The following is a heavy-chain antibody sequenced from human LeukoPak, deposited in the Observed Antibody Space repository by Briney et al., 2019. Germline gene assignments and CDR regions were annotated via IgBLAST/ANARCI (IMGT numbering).Heavy chain of an antibody. CDR3: TKDPIGYTYGNFDY. D-gene: IGHD5-18*01. CDR1: GFTFSRYG. CDR2: ISFDGSDK. J-gene: IGHJ4*02. V-gene: IGHV3-30*18. Sequence: GGSLRLSCAASGFTFSRYGMHWVRQAPGKGLEWVAVISFDGSDKYYADSVRGRFTVSRDNSTNTMYLQMNSLRGEDTAVYYCTKDPIGYTYGNFDYWGQGTLVTVSS.